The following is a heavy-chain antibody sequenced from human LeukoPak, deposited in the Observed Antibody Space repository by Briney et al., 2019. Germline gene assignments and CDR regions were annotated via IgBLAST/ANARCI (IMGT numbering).Heavy chain of an antibody. CDR1: GYTFTSYY. CDR2: INPSGGST. J-gene: IGHJ3*02. D-gene: IGHD4-11*01. Sequence: ASVKVSCKASGYTFTSYYMHWVRQAPGQGLEWMGIINPSGGSTSYAQKFQGRVTMTRDMSTSTVYMELSSLRSEDTAVYYCARPVTPHYDAFDIWGQGTMVTVSS. V-gene: IGHV1-46*01. CDR3: ARPVTPHYDAFDI.